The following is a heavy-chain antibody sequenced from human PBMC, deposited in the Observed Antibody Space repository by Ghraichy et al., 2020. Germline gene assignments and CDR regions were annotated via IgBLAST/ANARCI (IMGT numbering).Heavy chain of an antibody. J-gene: IGHJ2*01. Sequence: SETLSLTCTVSGGSISSYYWSWIRQPPGNGLEWIGYIYYSGSTNYNPSLKSRVTISVYTSKNQFSLKLSSVTATDTAVYYCARHLYGSSSGGYWFFGLWGRGTLVTVSS. CDR3: ARHLYGSSSGGYWFFGL. V-gene: IGHV4-59*08. CDR1: GGSISSYY. CDR2: IYYSGST. D-gene: IGHD6-6*01.